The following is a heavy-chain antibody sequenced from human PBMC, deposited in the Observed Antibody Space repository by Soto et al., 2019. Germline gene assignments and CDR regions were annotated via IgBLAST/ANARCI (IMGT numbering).Heavy chain of an antibody. J-gene: IGHJ6*02. Sequence: SQTLSLTCAISGGSVSSNSAAWNWIRQSPSRGLEWLGRTYYRSKWYNDYAVSVKSRITINPDTSKNQFSLQLNSVTPEDTAVYYCARGDSSGWYDYYYYGMDVWGQGXTVTVYS. CDR3: ARGDSSGWYDYYYYGMDV. CDR2: TYYRSKWYN. D-gene: IGHD6-19*01. CDR1: GGSVSSNSAA. V-gene: IGHV6-1*01.